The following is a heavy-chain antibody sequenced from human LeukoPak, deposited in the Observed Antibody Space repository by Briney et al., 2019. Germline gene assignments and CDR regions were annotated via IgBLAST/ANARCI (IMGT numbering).Heavy chain of an antibody. J-gene: IGHJ4*02. V-gene: IGHV4-59*01. CDR3: ARVGGNYAIDY. Sequence: RSSETLSLTCTVSGGSIRSYYWSWIRQPPGKGLEWIGYIYYTGVTNYSPSLKSRVTISADTSKNQFSLNLSSVTSDDTAVYYCARVGGNYAIDYWGQGTLVTVSS. D-gene: IGHD1-7*01. CDR2: IYYTGVT. CDR1: GGSIRSYY.